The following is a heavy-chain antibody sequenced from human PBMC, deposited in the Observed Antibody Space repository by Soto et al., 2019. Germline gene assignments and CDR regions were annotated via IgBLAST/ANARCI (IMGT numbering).Heavy chain of an antibody. V-gene: IGHV4-4*07. D-gene: IGHD6-13*01. CDR1: GGLISNYY. CDR2: VSSTGSS. J-gene: IGHJ5*02. CDR3: ARGVPAAGTDWFDP. Sequence: EVLSVISTDSGGLISNYYWSLIRQSAEKRLEWIGRVSSTGSSYYNPSLKSRVTISVDTSKKQVSLNLHSVTAADTAVYYCARGVPAAGTDWFDPWGQGTVVTVSS.